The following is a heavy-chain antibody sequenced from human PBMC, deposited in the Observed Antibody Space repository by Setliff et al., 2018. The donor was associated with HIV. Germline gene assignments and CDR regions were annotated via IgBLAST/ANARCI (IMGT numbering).Heavy chain of an antibody. CDR3: ARESPSSSWFYLDF. CDR1: GGTFSLHY. J-gene: IGHJ4*02. Sequence: PSETLSLTCAVSGGTFSLHYYTWIRQSPLRGLEWIGEINHSGGTRYNPSLASRVTMSLDSSRKQFSLRLISVTAADTAVYYCARESPSSSWFYLDFWGQGTLVTVSS. D-gene: IGHD6-13*01. V-gene: IGHV4-34*01. CDR2: INHSGGT.